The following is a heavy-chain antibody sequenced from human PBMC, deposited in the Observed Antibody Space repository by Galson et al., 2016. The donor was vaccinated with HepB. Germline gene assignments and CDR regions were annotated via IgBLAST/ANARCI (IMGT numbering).Heavy chain of an antibody. CDR2: MNPTSGDT. Sequence: SVKVSCKASGYTFTSYHINWVRQATGQGLEWLGWMNPTSGDTLYAQKFQGRVTMTRNTSISTAYMELSSLTSEDTAMFYCARGVICSGDRGTYTGLHLWGQGTTVTVSS. CDR1: GYTFTSYH. J-gene: IGHJ6*02. CDR3: ARGVICSGDRGTYTGLHL. V-gene: IGHV1-8*01. D-gene: IGHD2-15*01.